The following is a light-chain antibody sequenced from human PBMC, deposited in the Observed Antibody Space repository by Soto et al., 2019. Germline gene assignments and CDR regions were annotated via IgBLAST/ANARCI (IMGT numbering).Light chain of an antibody. CDR1: SSDIGGYNY. CDR3: SSFTTPSTVL. CDR2: EVS. V-gene: IGLV2-14*01. J-gene: IGLJ2*01. Sequence: QSALTQPASVSGSLGQSITISCTGTSSDIGGYNYVSWYQQHPGKAPKVMIFEVSKRPSGVSNRFSGSKSGNMASLTISGLQAEDEGDYSCSSFTTPSTVLLGGGTKLTVL.